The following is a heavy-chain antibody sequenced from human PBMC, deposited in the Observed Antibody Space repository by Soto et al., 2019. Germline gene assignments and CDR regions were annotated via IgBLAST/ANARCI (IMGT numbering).Heavy chain of an antibody. V-gene: IGHV5-10-1*01. D-gene: IGHD3-16*01. J-gene: IGHJ5*02. CDR2: IDPSDSDT. CDR3: ARSLYLGPPP. CDR1: GYSFTSYW. Sequence: PWKSQNISCKVSGYSFTSYWISWVRQLPGKGLEWMGWIDPSDSDTNYSPSFRGHVTISVDKSIRTAYLQWSSLKASDTAMYYCARSLYLGPPPWGQENSGTVSS.